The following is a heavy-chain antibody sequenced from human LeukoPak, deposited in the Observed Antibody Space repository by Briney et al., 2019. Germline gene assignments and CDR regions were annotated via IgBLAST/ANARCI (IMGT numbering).Heavy chain of an antibody. V-gene: IGHV1-2*02. J-gene: IGHJ4*02. Sequence: ASVKVSCKASGYTFTGYYMHWVRQAPGQGLEGMGWINPNSGGTNYAQKLQGRVTMTRDTSISTAYMELSRLRSDDTAVYYCARDPNIVVVTGFDYWGQGTLVTVSS. D-gene: IGHD2-21*02. CDR2: INPNSGGT. CDR3: ARDPNIVVVTGFDY. CDR1: GYTFTGYY.